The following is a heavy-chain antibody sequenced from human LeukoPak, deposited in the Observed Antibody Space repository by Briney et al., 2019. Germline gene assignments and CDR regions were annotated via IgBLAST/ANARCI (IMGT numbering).Heavy chain of an antibody. CDR3: AKGRYSSSSGAFDI. J-gene: IGHJ3*02. V-gene: IGHV3-9*03. D-gene: IGHD6-6*01. CDR1: GFTFEDYA. CDR2: ISWNSGSI. Sequence: SLRLSXAASGFTFEDYAMHWVRQAPGKGLEWVSGISWNSGSIGYADSVKGRFTISRDNAKNSLYLQMNSLRAEDMALYYCAKGRYSSSSGAFDIWGQGTMVTVSS.